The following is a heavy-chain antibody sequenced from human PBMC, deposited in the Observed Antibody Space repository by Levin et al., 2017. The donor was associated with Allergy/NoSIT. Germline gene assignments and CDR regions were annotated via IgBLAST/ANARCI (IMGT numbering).Heavy chain of an antibody. D-gene: IGHD4-17*01. CDR3: ARGRNYGDYRDLDP. CDR2: ISHSGTT. J-gene: IGHJ5*02. Sequence: PSETLSLTCAVSGASITSGGFSWNWFRQATGKGLEWMGYISHSGTTYYNPSLKTRVAISVDRSLNQFSLRLTSVTAADTAVYYCARGRNYGDYRDLDPWGQGTLVTVSS. V-gene: IGHV4-30-2*01. CDR1: GASITSGGFS.